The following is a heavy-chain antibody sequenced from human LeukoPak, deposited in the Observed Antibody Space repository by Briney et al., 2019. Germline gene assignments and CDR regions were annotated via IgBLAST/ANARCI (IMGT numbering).Heavy chain of an antibody. CDR2: IYSGGST. J-gene: IGHJ4*02. CDR3: ARDLDCSGGSCYSY. Sequence: GGSLRLXCAASGFTGSSNYMRWVRRAPGKGLEWVSVIYSGGSTYYADSVKGRFTISRDNSKNTLYLQMNSLRAEDTAVYYCARDLDCSGGSCYSYWGQGTLVTVSS. V-gene: IGHV3-66*02. CDR1: GFTGSSNY. D-gene: IGHD2-15*01.